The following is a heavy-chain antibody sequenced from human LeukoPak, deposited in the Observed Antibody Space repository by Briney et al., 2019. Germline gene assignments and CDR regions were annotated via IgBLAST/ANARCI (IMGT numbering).Heavy chain of an antibody. Sequence: GASVKVSCKASGGTSSSYAISWVRQAPGQGLEWVGRIIPILGIANYAQKFQGRVTITADKSTSTAYMELSSLRSEDTAVYYCARAWRATEQDWGQGTLVTVSS. D-gene: IGHD1-26*01. CDR3: ARAWRATEQD. V-gene: IGHV1-69*04. J-gene: IGHJ4*02. CDR1: GGTSSSYA. CDR2: IIPILGIA.